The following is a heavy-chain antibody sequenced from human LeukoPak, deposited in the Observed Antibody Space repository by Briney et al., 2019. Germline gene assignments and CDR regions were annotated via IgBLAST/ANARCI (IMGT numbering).Heavy chain of an antibody. V-gene: IGHV4-39*01. J-gene: IGHJ6*03. Sequence: SETLSLTCTVSGDSISSSNYYWRWLRPPPGKGLEGSGSIYYSGSTYYNPSLKSRVTISVDTSKNQFSLKLSSVTAADTAVYYCARPSGVVVPNYYMAGWGKGSTVTVSS. CDR1: GDSISSSNYY. D-gene: IGHD2-2*01. CDR2: IYYSGST. CDR3: ARPSGVVVPNYYMAG.